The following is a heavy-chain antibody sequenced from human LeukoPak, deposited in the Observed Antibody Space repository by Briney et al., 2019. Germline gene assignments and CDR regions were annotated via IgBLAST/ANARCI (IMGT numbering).Heavy chain of an antibody. CDR2: ISSTSKYV. CDR1: GFTFSNAW. V-gene: IGHV3-21*01. Sequence: PGGSLRLSCAASGFTFSNAWMSWVRQAPGKGLEWVSSISSTSKYVYYADSVKGRSTVSRDNAKNSLFLQMNSLRAEDTAVYYCASHVGSTRNFDYWGQGTLVTVSS. D-gene: IGHD2-2*01. J-gene: IGHJ4*02. CDR3: ASHVGSTRNFDY.